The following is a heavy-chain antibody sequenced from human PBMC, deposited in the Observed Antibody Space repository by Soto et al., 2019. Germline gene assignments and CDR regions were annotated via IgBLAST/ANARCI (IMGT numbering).Heavy chain of an antibody. Sequence: GGSLRLSCAASGFTFSSYGMHWVRQAPGKGLEWVAVISYDGSNKYYADSVKGRFTISRDNSKNTLYLQMNSLRAEDTAVYYCAKELRVMITFGGVIEHDAFDIWGQGTMVTVSS. D-gene: IGHD3-16*02. CDR2: ISYDGSNK. CDR1: GFTFSSYG. J-gene: IGHJ3*02. CDR3: AKELRVMITFGGVIEHDAFDI. V-gene: IGHV3-30*18.